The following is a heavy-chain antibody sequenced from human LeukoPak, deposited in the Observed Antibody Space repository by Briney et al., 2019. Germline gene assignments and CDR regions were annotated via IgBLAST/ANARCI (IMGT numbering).Heavy chain of an antibody. J-gene: IGHJ4*02. CDR3: ASDGCGANCLPDF. D-gene: IGHD2-21*02. V-gene: IGHV3-9*01. Sequence: QAGGSLRLSCVASGFTFDNYAMHWVRQVPGKGLEWVSGIRWNSDSIVYADSVKGRFTISRDNAKNSLYLQMNSLRAEDTAFYYCASDGCGANCLPDFWGQGTLVTVSS. CDR1: GFTFDNYA. CDR2: IRWNSDSI.